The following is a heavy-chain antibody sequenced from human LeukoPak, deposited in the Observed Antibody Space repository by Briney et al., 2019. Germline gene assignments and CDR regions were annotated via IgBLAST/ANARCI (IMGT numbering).Heavy chain of an antibody. J-gene: IGHJ3*02. CDR1: GGSFSGYY. CDR3: ARGSVNYCSSTSCSGAFDI. D-gene: IGHD2-2*01. V-gene: IGHV4-34*01. CDR2: INHSGST. Sequence: SETLSLTCAVYGGSFSGYYWSWIRQPPGKGLEWIGEINHSGSTNYNPSLKSRVTISVDTSKNQCSLKLSSVTAADTAVYYCARGSVNYCSSTSCSGAFDIWGQGTMVTVSS.